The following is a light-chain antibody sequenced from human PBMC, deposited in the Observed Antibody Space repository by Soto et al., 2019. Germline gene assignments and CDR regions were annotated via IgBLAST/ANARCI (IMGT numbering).Light chain of an antibody. CDR3: QQYGSLPWT. CDR1: QSVSSSY. CDR2: GAS. J-gene: IGKJ1*01. V-gene: IGKV3-20*01. Sequence: EIVLTQSRGTLALSPGERATLSCGASQSVSSSYLAWYQQKLGQAPRLLIYGASSRATGIPDRFSGSGSGTDFTLTISRLEPEDFAVYYCQQYGSLPWTFGQGTKVEIK.